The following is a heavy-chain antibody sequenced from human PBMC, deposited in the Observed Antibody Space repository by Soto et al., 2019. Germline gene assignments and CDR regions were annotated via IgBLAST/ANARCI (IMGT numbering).Heavy chain of an antibody. CDR1: GFTFSGSA. V-gene: IGHV3-73*01. J-gene: IGHJ3*02. Sequence: GGSLRLSCAASGFTFSGSAMHWVRQASWKGLEWVGRIRSKANSYATAYAASVKGRFTISRDDSKNTAYLQMNSLKTEDTAVYYCTRRSIGYCSSTSCNDAFDIWGQGTMVTVSS. CDR2: IRSKANSYAT. D-gene: IGHD2-2*01. CDR3: TRRSIGYCSSTSCNDAFDI.